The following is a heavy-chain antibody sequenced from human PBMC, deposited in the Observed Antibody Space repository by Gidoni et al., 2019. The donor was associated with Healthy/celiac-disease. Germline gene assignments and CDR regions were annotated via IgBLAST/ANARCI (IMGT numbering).Heavy chain of an antibody. CDR1: GFTFSSYS. D-gene: IGHD5-12*01. J-gene: IGHJ4*02. Sequence: EVQLVESGGGLVKPGGSLRLSCAASGFTFSSYSMNWVRQAPGKGLEWVSSISSSSSYIYYADSVKGRFTISRDNAKNSLYLQMNSLRAEDTAVYYCARDRVEMATITRFDYWGQGTLVTVSS. CDR3: ARDRVEMATITRFDY. CDR2: ISSSSSYI. V-gene: IGHV3-21*01.